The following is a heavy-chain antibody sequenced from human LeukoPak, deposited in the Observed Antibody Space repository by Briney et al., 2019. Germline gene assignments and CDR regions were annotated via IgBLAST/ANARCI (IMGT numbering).Heavy chain of an antibody. CDR3: ARLGYYDSSGYYYYFDY. D-gene: IGHD3-22*01. Sequence: SETLSLTCTVSGGSISSSSYYWGWIRQPPGKGLEWIGSIYYSGSTYYNPSLKSRVTISVDTSKNQFSLKLSSVTAADTAVYYCARLGYYDSSGYYYYFDYWGQGTLVTVSS. V-gene: IGHV4-39*01. CDR2: IYYSGST. J-gene: IGHJ4*02. CDR1: GGSISSSSYY.